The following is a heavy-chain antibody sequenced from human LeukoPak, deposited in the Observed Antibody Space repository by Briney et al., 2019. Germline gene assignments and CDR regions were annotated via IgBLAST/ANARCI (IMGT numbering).Heavy chain of an antibody. D-gene: IGHD5-24*01. Sequence: GGSLRLSCAASGFNITSNYMNWVRQAPGKGLEWVAIIYSGGFTYYRDSVKARFTIYRDNSKNTVYLQMNSLRVEDTAVYYCAREGMGYFDSWGQRTLVTVSS. CDR2: IYSGGFT. J-gene: IGHJ4*02. V-gene: IGHV3-66*01. CDR3: AREGMGYFDS. CDR1: GFNITSNY.